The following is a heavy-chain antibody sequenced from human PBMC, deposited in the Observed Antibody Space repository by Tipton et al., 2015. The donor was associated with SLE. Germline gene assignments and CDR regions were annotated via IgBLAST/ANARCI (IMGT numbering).Heavy chain of an antibody. J-gene: IGHJ4*02. V-gene: IGHV4-59*01. CDR2: IYYSGST. Sequence: TLSLTCTVSGGSISSYYWSWIRQPPGKGLEWIGYIYYSGSTNYNPSPKSRVTISVDTSKNQFSLKLSSVTAADTAVYYCARDPGSGNSDLGYWGQGTLVTVSS. CDR1: GGSISSYY. D-gene: IGHD4-23*01. CDR3: ARDPGSGNSDLGY.